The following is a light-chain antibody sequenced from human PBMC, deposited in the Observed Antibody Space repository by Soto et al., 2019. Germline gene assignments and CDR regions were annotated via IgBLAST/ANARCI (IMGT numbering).Light chain of an antibody. V-gene: IGLV1-44*01. CDR3: ASWDDSLSGGV. CDR2: TDY. CDR1: NSNIGTYT. J-gene: IGLJ3*02. Sequence: SVLTQPPSASGTPGQRVIISCSGSNSNIGTYTVNWYQQLPGTAPKLLIYTDYQRPSGVPDRFSGSKSGTSASLAISGLQSEDEADYYCASWDDSLSGGVFGGGTKLTFL.